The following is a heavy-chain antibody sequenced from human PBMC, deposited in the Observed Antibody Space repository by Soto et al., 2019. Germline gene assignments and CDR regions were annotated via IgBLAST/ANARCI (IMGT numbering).Heavy chain of an antibody. CDR3: ARTRHCSSTSCYIDGILGYYYGMDV. V-gene: IGHV1-18*04. Sequence: ASVKVSCKASGYTFTSYGISWVRQAPGQGLEWMGWISAYNGNTNYAQKLQGRVTMTTDTSTSTAYMELRSLRSDDTAVYYCARTRHCSSTSCYIDGILGYYYGMDVWGQGTTVTVSS. J-gene: IGHJ6*02. CDR1: GYTFTSYG. CDR2: ISAYNGNT. D-gene: IGHD2-2*02.